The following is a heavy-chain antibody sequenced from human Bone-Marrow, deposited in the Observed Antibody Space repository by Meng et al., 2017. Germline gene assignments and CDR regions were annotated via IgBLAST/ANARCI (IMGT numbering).Heavy chain of an antibody. CDR2: IYSSGST. CDR3: ARVFDFYGSGSYKNWFDP. J-gene: IGHJ5*02. V-gene: IGHV4-61*02. CDR1: GCSISSNTYD. Sequence: QVQVMGLGPGPVKPAPALSLACPVSGCSISSNTYDWSWIRQPAGKGLEWIGRIYSSGSTNYNPTLKSRVTISLDTSKNQFFLKLRSVPASDTAVYYCARVFDFYGSGSYKNWFDPWGQGILVTVSS. D-gene: IGHD3-10*01.